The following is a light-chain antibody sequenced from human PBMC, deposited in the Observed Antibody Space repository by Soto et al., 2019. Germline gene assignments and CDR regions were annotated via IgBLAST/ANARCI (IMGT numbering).Light chain of an antibody. CDR1: SSDVGTYNY. Sequence: QSALTQPASVSGSPGQSITISCTGNSSDVGTYNYVSWYQQHPGKAPKLMIYGVTNRPSGVSNRFSGSKSGNTASLTISVLQAEDEADYYCSSYTSSSFVIFGGGTKLTVL. CDR2: GVT. J-gene: IGLJ2*01. CDR3: SSYTSSSFVI. V-gene: IGLV2-14*01.